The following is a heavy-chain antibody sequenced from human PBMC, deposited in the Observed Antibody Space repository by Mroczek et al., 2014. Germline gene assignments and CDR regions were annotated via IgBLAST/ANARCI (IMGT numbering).Heavy chain of an antibody. V-gene: IGHV1-2*02. CDR2: INPNSGGT. CDR1: GYTFTGYY. D-gene: IGHD6-6*01. J-gene: IGHJ4*02. CDR3: ARDLRSIAARSRRGPEYYFDY. Sequence: VQLLETGAEVKKPGASVKVSCKASGYTFTGYYMHWVRQAPGQGLEWMGWINPNSGGTNYAQKFQGRVTMTRDTSISTAYMELSRLRSDDTAVYYCARDLRSIAARSRRGPEYYFDYWGQGTPGHRLL.